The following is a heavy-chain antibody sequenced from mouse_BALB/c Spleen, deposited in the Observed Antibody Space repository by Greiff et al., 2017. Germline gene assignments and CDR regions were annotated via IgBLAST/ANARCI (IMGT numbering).Heavy chain of an antibody. V-gene: IGHV1-82*01. CDR1: GYAFSSSW. CDR3: ARYDYDGYAMDY. Sequence: VQLVESGPELVKPGASVKISCKASGYAFSSSWMNWVKQRPGQGLEWIGRIYPGDGDTNYNGKFKGKATLTADKSSSTAYMQLSSLTSVDSAVYFCARYDYDGYAMDYWGQGTSVTVSS. D-gene: IGHD2-4*01. CDR2: IYPGDGDT. J-gene: IGHJ4*01.